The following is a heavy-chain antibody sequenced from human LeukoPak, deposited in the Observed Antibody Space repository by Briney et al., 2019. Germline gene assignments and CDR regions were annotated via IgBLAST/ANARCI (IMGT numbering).Heavy chain of an antibody. J-gene: IGHJ3*02. D-gene: IGHD3-22*01. CDR3: ASTRTYYYDSSDAFDI. CDR1: GGSISSYY. V-gene: IGHV4-59*01. CDR2: IYYSGST. Sequence: SETLSLTCTVSGGSISSYYWSWIRQPPGKGLEWIGYIYYSGSTNYNPSPKSRVTISVDTSKNQFSLKLSSVTAADTAVYYCASTRTYYYDSSDAFDIWGQGTMVTVSS.